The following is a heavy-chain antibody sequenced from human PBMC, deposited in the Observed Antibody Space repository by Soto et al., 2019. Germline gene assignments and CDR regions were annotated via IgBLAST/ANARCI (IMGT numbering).Heavy chain of an antibody. J-gene: IGHJ5*02. CDR1: GYTFNNYF. D-gene: IGHD3-16*01. CDR2: ITPSSGST. Sequence: QVQLVQSGAEVRKPGASVKVSCKASGYTFNNYFMHWVRQAPAQGLEWMGVITPSSGSTTYAQRFRGGLPMPRATPTATVYMERGRLRSEDTAVYFCAGDLAPIGTYVGWPPGAHPWFHPWGQGPLVTVSS. CDR3: AGDLAPIGTYVGWPPGAHPWFHP. V-gene: IGHV1-46*02.